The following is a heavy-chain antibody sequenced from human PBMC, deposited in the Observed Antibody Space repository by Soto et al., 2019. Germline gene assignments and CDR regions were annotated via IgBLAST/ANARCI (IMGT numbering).Heavy chain of an antibody. CDR2: ILPIFGSP. J-gene: IGHJ6*02. V-gene: IGHV1-69*01. Sequence: QLQLVQSGAEVKKPGSSVKVSCKASGGNFRRYAISWVRQAPGQGLEWMGGILPIFGSPSHAQEFRDRVTITADESTSTAYLELTSLTSEDTAIYYCVFGDCTSSSCSYYFYGLDVWGQGTTVTV. CDR1: GGNFRRYA. D-gene: IGHD2-2*01. CDR3: VFGDCTSSSCSYYFYGLDV.